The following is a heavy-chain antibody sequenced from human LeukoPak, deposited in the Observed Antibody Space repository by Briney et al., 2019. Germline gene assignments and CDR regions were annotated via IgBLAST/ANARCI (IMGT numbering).Heavy chain of an antibody. CDR3: AKGSSGWPEVGWGIDY. V-gene: IGHV3-11*05. CDR2: ISRSSSYT. Sequence: GGSLRLSCAASGFTFSNYAMHWIRQAPGKGLEWVSYISRSSSYTNYADSVKGLFTISRDNSKNTLYLQMNSLRADDTALYYCAKGSSGWPEVGWGIDYWGQGTLVTVSS. D-gene: IGHD6-19*01. J-gene: IGHJ4*02. CDR1: GFTFSNYA.